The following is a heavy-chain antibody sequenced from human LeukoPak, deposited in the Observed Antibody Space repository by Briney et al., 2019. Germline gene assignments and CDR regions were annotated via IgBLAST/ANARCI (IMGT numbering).Heavy chain of an antibody. J-gene: IGHJ6*02. CDR2: ISGSGGST. CDR1: GFTFSSYA. V-gene: IGHV3-23*01. Sequence: GGSLRLSCAASGFTFSSYAMSWVRQAPGKGLEWVSGISGSGGSTYYADSVKGRFTISRDISKNTLYVQMNSLRAEDAAVCYCAKDKGWGYSSYDYYGMDVWGQGTTVTVSS. CDR3: AKDKGWGYSSYDYYGMDV. D-gene: IGHD1-26*01.